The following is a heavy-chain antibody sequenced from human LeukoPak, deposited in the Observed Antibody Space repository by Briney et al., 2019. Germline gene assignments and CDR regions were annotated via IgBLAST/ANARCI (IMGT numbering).Heavy chain of an antibody. CDR1: GGTFSSYA. D-gene: IGHD3-3*01. CDR2: IIPIFGTT. V-gene: IGHV1-69*05. J-gene: IGHJ4*02. CDR3: ATSLTIFGVVKAQY. Sequence: SVKVSCKASGGTFSSYAISWVRQAPGQGLEWMGRIIPIFGTTNYAQKFQGRVTITTDESTSTAYMELSSLSSEDTAVYYCATSLTIFGVVKAQYWGQGTLVTVSS.